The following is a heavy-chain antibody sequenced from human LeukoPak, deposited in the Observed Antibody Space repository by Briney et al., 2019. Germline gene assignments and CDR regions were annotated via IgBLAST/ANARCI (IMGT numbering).Heavy chain of an antibody. CDR2: FDPEDGET. D-gene: IGHD2-15*01. CDR3: TTHCSGGSCYPTNWFDP. J-gene: IGHJ5*02. Sequence: ASVKVSCKVSGYTLTELSMHWVRQAPGKGLEWMGGFDPEDGETINAQKFQGRVTMTGDTSTDTAYMELSSLRSEDTAVYYCTTHCSGGSCYPTNWFDPWGQGTLVTVSS. V-gene: IGHV1-24*01. CDR1: GYTLTELS.